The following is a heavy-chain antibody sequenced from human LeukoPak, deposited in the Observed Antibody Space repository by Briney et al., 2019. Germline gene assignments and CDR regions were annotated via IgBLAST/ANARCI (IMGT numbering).Heavy chain of an antibody. D-gene: IGHD2-2*01. CDR2: VWYDGIKK. Sequence: PGVSLRLSCAASGFTFSIHGMHWVRQAPGKGLEWVAVVWYDGIKKHYADSVKGRFTISRDNSKNTLYLQMNSLRAEDTAVYYCARDISFYADDHWGQGTLVTVSS. V-gene: IGHV3-33*08. CDR3: ARDISFYADDH. J-gene: IGHJ4*02. CDR1: GFTFSIHG.